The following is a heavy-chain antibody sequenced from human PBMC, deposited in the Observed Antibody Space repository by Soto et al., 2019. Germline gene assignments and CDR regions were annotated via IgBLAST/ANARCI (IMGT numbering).Heavy chain of an antibody. CDR1: GYTFPSYD. D-gene: IGHD5-12*01. CDR3: ARGRGGYVFLGMDV. CDR2: MNPNSGNT. Sequence: GASVKVSCKASGYTFPSYDINWVRQATGQGLEWMGWMNPNSGNTGYAQKFQGRVTMTRNTSISTAYMELSSLRSEDTAVYYCARGRGGYVFLGMDVWGQGTTVTVSS. V-gene: IGHV1-8*01. J-gene: IGHJ6*02.